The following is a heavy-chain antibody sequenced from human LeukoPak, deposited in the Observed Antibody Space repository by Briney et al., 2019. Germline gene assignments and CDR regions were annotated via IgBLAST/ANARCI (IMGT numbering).Heavy chain of an antibody. D-gene: IGHD3-10*01. CDR2: IIPIFGTA. V-gene: IGHV1-69*06. J-gene: IGHJ4*02. Sequence: ASVKVSCKASGGTFSSYAISWVRQAPGQGLEWMGGIIPIFGTANYAQKFQGRVTITADKSTSTAYMELSSLRSEDTAVYYCARQPQFGSAMGYYFDYWGQGTLVTVSS. CDR1: GGTFSSYA. CDR3: ARQPQFGSAMGYYFDY.